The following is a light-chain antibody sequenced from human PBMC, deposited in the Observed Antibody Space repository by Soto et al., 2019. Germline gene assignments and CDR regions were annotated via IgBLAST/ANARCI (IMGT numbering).Light chain of an antibody. Sequence: DIQMTQSPSSLSASVGDRVTITCRATQGISNYLAWYQQKPGKVPKLLIYAASRLQSGVPPRFNGSGSGRDFTLTIRSLQPEDVAPYYCQWYMSAQYPFGPGTNVDI. J-gene: IGKJ3*01. CDR1: QGISNY. CDR2: AAS. CDR3: QWYMSAQYP. V-gene: IGKV1-27*01.